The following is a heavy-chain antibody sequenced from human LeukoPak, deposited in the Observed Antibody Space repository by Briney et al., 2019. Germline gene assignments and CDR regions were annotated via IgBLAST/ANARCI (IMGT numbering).Heavy chain of an antibody. J-gene: IGHJ4*02. CDR1: GFTFNNYA. V-gene: IGHV3-23*01. CDR3: AKEDISTYGAFDS. CDR2: VTGSGSNT. D-gene: IGHD2-2*01. Sequence: GGSLRHSCAASGFTFNNYALSWVRQAPGKGLEWVSGVTGSGSNTHYADSVKGRFTISRDNSKNTVYLQMSSLSAEDTAVYYCAKEDISTYGAFDSWGQGTLVTVSS.